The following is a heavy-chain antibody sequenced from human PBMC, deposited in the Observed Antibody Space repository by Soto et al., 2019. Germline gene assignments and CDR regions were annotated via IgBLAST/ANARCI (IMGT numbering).Heavy chain of an antibody. CDR3: AHNRQRYYGSGSLGH. CDR1: GFSLSTSGVG. CDR2: IYWDDDK. J-gene: IGHJ1*01. V-gene: IGHV2-5*02. Sequence: QITLKESGPTLVKPTQPLTLTCTFSGFSLSTSGVGVGWIRQPPVKALEWLALIYWDDDKRYSPSLKCRLTVTNDTSKSQVVITMTNVDPVDTATYYCAHNRQRYYGSGSLGHWGQGTLVTVSS. D-gene: IGHD3-10*01.